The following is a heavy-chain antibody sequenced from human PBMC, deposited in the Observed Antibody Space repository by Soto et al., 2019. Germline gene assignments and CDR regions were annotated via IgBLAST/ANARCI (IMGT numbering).Heavy chain of an antibody. CDR1: GFTFSNYA. CDR3: AKNTRSSGYYYYFDC. CDR2: ISDSGGST. J-gene: IGHJ4*02. V-gene: IGHV3-23*01. D-gene: IGHD3-22*01. Sequence: GGSLRLSCAASGFTFSNYAMSWVRQAPGKGLEWVSTISDSGGSTYYADSVKGRFTISRDNSKNTLNLQMNSLRAEDTAVYYCAKNTRSSGYYYYFDCWGLGTLVTVSS.